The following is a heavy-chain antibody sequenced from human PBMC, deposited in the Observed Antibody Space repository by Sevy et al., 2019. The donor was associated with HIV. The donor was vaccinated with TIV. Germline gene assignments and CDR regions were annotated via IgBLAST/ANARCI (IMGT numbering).Heavy chain of an antibody. V-gene: IGHV4-30-2*01. Sequence: SETLSLTCAVSGGSISSGGYSWSWIRQPPGKGLEWIGYIYHSGSTYYNPSLQSRVTISVDRSKNQFSLKLSSVTAADTAVYYCARGRPPGLRNYFDYWGQGTLVTVSS. D-gene: IGHD2-15*01. J-gene: IGHJ4*02. CDR3: ARGRPPGLRNYFDY. CDR1: GGSISSGGYS. CDR2: IYHSGST.